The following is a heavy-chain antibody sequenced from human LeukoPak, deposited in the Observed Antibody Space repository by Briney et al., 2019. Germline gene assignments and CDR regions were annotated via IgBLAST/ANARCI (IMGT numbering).Heavy chain of an antibody. J-gene: IGHJ3*02. CDR1: GGSVSSGSYY. D-gene: IGHD3-3*01. Sequence: SETLSLTCTVSGGSVSSGSYYWSWIRQPPGKGLEWIGYIYYSGSTNYNPSLESRVTISVDTSKNQFSLKLSSVTAADTAVYYCASKRPYYDFWSGYYPDAFDIWGQGTMVTVSS. V-gene: IGHV4-61*01. CDR3: ASKRPYYDFWSGYYPDAFDI. CDR2: IYYSGST.